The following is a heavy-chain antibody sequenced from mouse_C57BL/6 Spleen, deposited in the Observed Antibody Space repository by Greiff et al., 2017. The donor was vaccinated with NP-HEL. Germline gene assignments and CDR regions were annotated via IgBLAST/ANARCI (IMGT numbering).Heavy chain of an antibody. CDR1: GFTFSSYT. D-gene: IGHD1-1*01. Sequence: EVKVEESGGGLVKPGGSLKLSCAASGFTFSSYTMSWVRQTPEKRLEWVATISGGGGNTYYPDSVKGRFTISRDNAKNTLYLQMSSLRSEDTALYYCARDYYGSFAYWGQGTLVTVSA. V-gene: IGHV5-9*01. J-gene: IGHJ3*01. CDR2: ISGGGGNT. CDR3: ARDYYGSFAY.